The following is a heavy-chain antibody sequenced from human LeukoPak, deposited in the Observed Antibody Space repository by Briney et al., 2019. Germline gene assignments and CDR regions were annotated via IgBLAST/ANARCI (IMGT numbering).Heavy chain of an antibody. V-gene: IGHV5-51*01. J-gene: IGHJ4*02. Sequence: GESLKISCKGSGYSFTSYWIGWVRQMPGKGLEWMGIIYPGDSDTRYSPSFQGQVTISADKSISTAYLQLSSLKASDTAMYYCARRRDLYSGSYYPFDYWGQGTLVTVSS. CDR1: GYSFTSYW. CDR2: IYPGDSDT. D-gene: IGHD1-26*01. CDR3: ARRRDLYSGSYYPFDY.